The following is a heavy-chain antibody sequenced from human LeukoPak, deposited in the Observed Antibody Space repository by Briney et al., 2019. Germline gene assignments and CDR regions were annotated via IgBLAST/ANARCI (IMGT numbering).Heavy chain of an antibody. CDR2: ISYDGSNK. CDR3: ARVPRTIVIRGWFDP. CDR1: GFTFSSYA. J-gene: IGHJ5*02. Sequence: GGSLTLSCAASGFTFSSYAMHWVRQAPGKGLEWVAVISYDGSNKYYADSVKGRFTISRDNSKNTLYLQMSSLRAEDTAVYYCARVPRTIVIRGWFDPWGQGTLVTVSS. V-gene: IGHV3-30*04. D-gene: IGHD2/OR15-2a*01.